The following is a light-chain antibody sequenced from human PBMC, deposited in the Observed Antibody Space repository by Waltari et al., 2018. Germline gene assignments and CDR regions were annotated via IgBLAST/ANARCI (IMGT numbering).Light chain of an antibody. Sequence: SSELTQGPAVSVALGQTVPITCQGASLRTSYARWYQLKPGQAPVLVLFGKEKRPSGIPDRFSGYSSGTTSSLTITGAQAEDEADYYCHSRNGRNNEVVFGGGTKLTVL. CDR1: SLRTSY. J-gene: IGLJ3*02. CDR3: HSRNGRNNEVV. V-gene: IGLV3-19*01. CDR2: GKE.